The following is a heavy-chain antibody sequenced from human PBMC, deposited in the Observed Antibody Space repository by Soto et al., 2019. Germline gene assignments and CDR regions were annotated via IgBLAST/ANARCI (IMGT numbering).Heavy chain of an antibody. D-gene: IGHD6-19*01. CDR2: IDSSVEK. Sequence: QVTLKESGPVLVKPTETLTLRCTVSGLSITDSEMGVTWIRQPPGQPLGWLAHIDSSVEKSYRTFLKSRLTIPKDTSKSQIVLTRTNMDPADTATYYCARRHLAVAVSPWFDPWGQGIPVTVSS. CDR1: GLSITDSEMG. V-gene: IGHV2-26*01. J-gene: IGHJ5*02. CDR3: ARRHLAVAVSPWFDP.